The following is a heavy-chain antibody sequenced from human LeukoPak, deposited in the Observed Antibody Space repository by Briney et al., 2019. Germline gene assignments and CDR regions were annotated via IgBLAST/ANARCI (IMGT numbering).Heavy chain of an antibody. CDR2: IYHSGST. J-gene: IGHJ4*02. D-gene: IGHD6-13*01. CDR1: GGSISSGGYY. Sequence: SETLSLTCTVSGGSISSGGYYWSWIRQPPGKGLEWIGYIYHSGSTYYNTSLKSRATISVDGSKNQFSLKLSSVTAADTAVYYCARDRDSSTWYSYFDYWGLGSRVTVSS. CDR3: ARDRDSSTWYSYFDY. V-gene: IGHV4-30-2*01.